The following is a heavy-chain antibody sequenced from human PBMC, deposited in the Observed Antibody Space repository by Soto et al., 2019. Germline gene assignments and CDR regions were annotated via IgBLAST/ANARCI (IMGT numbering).Heavy chain of an antibody. V-gene: IGHV1-2*04. CDR3: ARGEGSRRRYTEYYFDY. J-gene: IGHJ4*02. D-gene: IGHD2-2*01. CDR1: GYTFTGYY. Sequence: ASVKVSCKASGYTFTGYYMHWVRQAPGQGLERMGWINPNSGGTNYAQKFQGWVTMTRDTSISTAYMELSRLRSDDTAVYYCARGEGSRRRYTEYYFDYWGQGALVTVSS. CDR2: INPNSGGT.